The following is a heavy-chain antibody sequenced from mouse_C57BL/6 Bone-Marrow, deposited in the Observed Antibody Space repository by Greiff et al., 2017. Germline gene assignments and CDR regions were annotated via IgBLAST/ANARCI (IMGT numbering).Heavy chain of an antibody. V-gene: IGHV1-53*01. CDR2: INPSNGGT. CDR1: GYTFTSYW. D-gene: IGHD1-1*01. CDR3: ARGLYYYGSSKYYYAMDY. J-gene: IGHJ4*01. Sequence: QVQLKQPGTELVKPGASVKLSCKASGYTFTSYWMHWVKQRPGQGLEWIGNINPSNGGTNYNEKFKSKATLTVDKSSSTAYMQLSSLTSEDSAVYYCARGLYYYGSSKYYYAMDYWGQGTSVTVSS.